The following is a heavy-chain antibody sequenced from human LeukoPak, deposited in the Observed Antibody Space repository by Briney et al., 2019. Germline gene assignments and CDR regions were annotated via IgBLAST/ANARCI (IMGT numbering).Heavy chain of an antibody. CDR1: GGSISSGSYY. V-gene: IGHV4-61*02. CDR3: ARDDYGGNSGWFDP. D-gene: IGHD4-23*01. J-gene: IGHJ5*02. Sequence: SETLSLTCTVSGGSISSGSYYWSWIRQPAGKGLEWIGRIYTSGSTNYNPSLKSRVTISVDTSKNQFSLKLSSVTAADTAVYYCARDDYGGNSGWFDPWGQGTLVTVSS. CDR2: IYTSGST.